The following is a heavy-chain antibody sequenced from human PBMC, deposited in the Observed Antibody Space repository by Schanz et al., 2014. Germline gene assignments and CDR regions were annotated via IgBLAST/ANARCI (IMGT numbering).Heavy chain of an antibody. CDR1: GFPFSDYF. J-gene: IGHJ4*02. CDR2: IGNGGVTI. Sequence: VHLVESGGGLVQPGGSLRLSCTASGFPFSDYFMAWIRQPPGRGLEWVSYIGNGGVTIYYADSVKGRFTISRDNSKNSLYLQMDSLRAEDTAVYYCARDLPRTFLFDYWGQGTLVTVSS. CDR3: ARDLPRTFLFDY. V-gene: IGHV3-11*04.